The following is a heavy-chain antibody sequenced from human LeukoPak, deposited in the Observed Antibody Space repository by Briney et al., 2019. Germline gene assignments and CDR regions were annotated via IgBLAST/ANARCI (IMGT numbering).Heavy chain of an antibody. CDR1: GFTFSSHWM. J-gene: IGHJ4*02. V-gene: IGHV4-39*07. D-gene: IGHD6-6*01. CDR2: IFYSGST. CDR3: ARKGVVEYSSSSALDY. Sequence: GSLRLSCAASGFTFSSHWMSWVRQAPGKGLEWIGSIFYSGSTYYNPSLKSRVAISVDTSKNQFSLKLSSVTAADTAMYYCARKGVVEYSSSSALDYWGQGTLVTVSS.